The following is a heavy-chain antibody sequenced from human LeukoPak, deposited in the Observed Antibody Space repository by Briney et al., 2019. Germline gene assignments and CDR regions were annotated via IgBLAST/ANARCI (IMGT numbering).Heavy chain of an antibody. CDR2: ISYDGSNK. Sequence: GGSLRLSCAASGFTFSSYAMHWVRQAPGKGLEWVAVISYDGSNKYYADSVKGRFIISRDNAKNSLYLQMNSLRAEDTAVYYCAREGRFDAFDIWGQGTMVTVSS. V-gene: IGHV3-30*04. J-gene: IGHJ3*02. D-gene: IGHD2-15*01. CDR1: GFTFSSYA. CDR3: AREGRFDAFDI.